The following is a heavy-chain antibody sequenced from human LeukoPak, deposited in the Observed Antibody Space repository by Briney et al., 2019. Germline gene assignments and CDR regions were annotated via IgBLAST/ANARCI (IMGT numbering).Heavy chain of an antibody. V-gene: IGHV4-38-2*02. J-gene: IGHJ4*02. CDR3: AREEDYGEYRPGDFDN. Sequence: SETLSLTCTVSGYSMSSGYYWGWIRQPPGKGLEWIGSMYHDGSTYYNLSLTSRVVISQDTSKNQISLKLTSVTAADTAVYYCAREEDYGEYRPGDFDNWGQGTLVTVSS. CDR2: MYHDGST. D-gene: IGHD4-17*01. CDR1: GYSMSSGYY.